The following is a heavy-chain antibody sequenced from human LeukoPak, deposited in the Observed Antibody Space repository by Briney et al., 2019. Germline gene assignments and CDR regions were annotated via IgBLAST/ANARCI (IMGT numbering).Heavy chain of an antibody. D-gene: IGHD6-13*01. J-gene: IGHJ4*02. CDR3: AKVSSSWYPVFDY. CDR2: ISGSGGST. CDR1: GFTFSSYA. V-gene: IGHV3-23*01. Sequence: PGGSLRLSCAASGFTFSSYAVRCVRQAPGKGLEWVSAISGSGGSTYYADSVKGRFTISRDNSKNTLYLQMNSLRAEDTAVYYCAKVSSSWYPVFDYWGQGTLVTVSS.